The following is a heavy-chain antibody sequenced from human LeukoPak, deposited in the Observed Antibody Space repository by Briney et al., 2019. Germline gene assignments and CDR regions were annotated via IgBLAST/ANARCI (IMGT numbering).Heavy chain of an antibody. CDR3: ARRKSIAARVRDYYYMDV. D-gene: IGHD6-6*01. V-gene: IGHV4-34*01. CDR2: INHSGST. CDR1: GGSFSGYY. Sequence: SETLSLTCAVYGGSFSGYYWSWIRQPPGKGLEWIGEINHSGSTNYNPSLKSRVTISVDTSKNQYSLKLSSVTAADTAVYYCARRKSIAARVRDYYYMDVWAKGPRSPSP. J-gene: IGHJ6*03.